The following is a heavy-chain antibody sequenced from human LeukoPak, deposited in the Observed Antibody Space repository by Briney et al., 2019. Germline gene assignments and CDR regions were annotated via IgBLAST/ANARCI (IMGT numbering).Heavy chain of an antibody. D-gene: IGHD2-2*01. CDR3: ARPPSWDWYFGL. V-gene: IGHV4-39*01. CDR1: GGSISSSSFY. Sequence: PSETLSFTCTVSGGSISSSSFYWGWIRQPPGKGLEWIGNIYYSGTTYYNPSLRSRVTISVNTSKNQFSLKLSSVTAADTAVYYCARPPSWDWYFGLWGRGTLVTVSS. J-gene: IGHJ2*01. CDR2: IYYSGTT.